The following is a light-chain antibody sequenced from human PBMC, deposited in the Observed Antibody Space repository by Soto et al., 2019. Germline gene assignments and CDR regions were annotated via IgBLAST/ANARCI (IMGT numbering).Light chain of an antibody. CDR2: GAS. CDR3: QKYNSAPQT. CDR1: QGIRNY. V-gene: IGKV1-27*01. J-gene: IGKJ1*01. Sequence: DIQMTQSPSSLSASVGDRVTITCRASQGIRNYLAWYQQKPGKVPKLLIYGASTLQSGVPSRFSGSGYGTDFTLTISSLQPEDVATYDCQKYNSAPQTFGQGTKVEIK.